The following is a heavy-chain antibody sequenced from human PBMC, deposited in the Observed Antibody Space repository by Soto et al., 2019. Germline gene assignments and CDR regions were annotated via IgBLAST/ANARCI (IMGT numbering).Heavy chain of an antibody. CDR2: INAGNGNT. V-gene: IGHV1-3*01. CDR1: GYTFTSYA. Sequence: GASVKVSCKASGYTFTSYAMHWVRQAPGQRLEWMGWINAGNGNTKYSQKFQGRVTITRDTSASTAYMELSSLRSEDTAVYYCARVKKIFGVVLDYWGQGTLVTVSS. J-gene: IGHJ4*02. CDR3: ARVKKIFGVVLDY. D-gene: IGHD3-3*01.